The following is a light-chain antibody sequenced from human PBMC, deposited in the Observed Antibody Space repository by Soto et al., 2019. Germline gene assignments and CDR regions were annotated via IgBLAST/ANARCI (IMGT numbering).Light chain of an antibody. J-gene: IGKJ1*01. CDR2: DAS. CDR3: QQYNSYSWT. CDR1: QSISSW. Sequence: DIQMTQSHSTLSASVGDRVTITCRASQSISSWLAWYQQKPGKAPKLLIYDASSLESGVPSRFSVCGSWTEFTLTISSLQPDDFATYYCQQYNSYSWTFGQGTKVEIK. V-gene: IGKV1-5*01.